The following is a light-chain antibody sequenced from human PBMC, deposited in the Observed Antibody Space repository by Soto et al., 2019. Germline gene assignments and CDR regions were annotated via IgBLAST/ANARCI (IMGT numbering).Light chain of an antibody. J-gene: IGLJ1*01. CDR1: SSNIGGNS. CDR3: GSWDSSLSAYV. V-gene: IGLV1-51*01. Sequence: QLVLSQPPSVSAAPGQRVTISCSGSSSNIGGNSVSWYQQLPGTAPKLLIYDDDQRPSGIPDRFSGSKSGTSATLGITGFQTGDEADYYFGSWDSSLSAYVFGTVTKLTVL. CDR2: DDD.